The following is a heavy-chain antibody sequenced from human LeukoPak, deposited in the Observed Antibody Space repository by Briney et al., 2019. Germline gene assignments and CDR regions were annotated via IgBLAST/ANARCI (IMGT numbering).Heavy chain of an antibody. Sequence: GESLRLSCVASGFTLSTYAMNWVRQAPGKGLEWVSGISGSDDSTYYADSVKGRFTISRDNSRNTLYLQMNSLRVEDTAVYYCAKNDYGDYWGQGTPVTVSS. CDR2: ISGSDDST. V-gene: IGHV3-23*01. CDR3: AKNDYGDY. D-gene: IGHD3-10*01. J-gene: IGHJ4*02. CDR1: GFTLSTYA.